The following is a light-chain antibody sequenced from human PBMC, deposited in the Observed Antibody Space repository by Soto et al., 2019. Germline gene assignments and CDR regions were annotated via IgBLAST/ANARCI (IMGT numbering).Light chain of an antibody. J-gene: IGKJ1*01. V-gene: IGKV3-20*01. Sequence: EIVLTQSPGTLSLSPGERATLSCRASQSVTSYLAWYQQKPGQAPRLLIYASSTRATGIPDRFSGGGSGTDFTLTISRLEPEDFSVYYCQQYSTSHTFGQGTVLEI. CDR2: ASS. CDR1: QSVTSY. CDR3: QQYSTSHT.